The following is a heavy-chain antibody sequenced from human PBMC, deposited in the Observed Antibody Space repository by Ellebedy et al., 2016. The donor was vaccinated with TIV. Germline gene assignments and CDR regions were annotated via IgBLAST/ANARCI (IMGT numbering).Heavy chain of an antibody. CDR1: GFSFRSYW. J-gene: IGHJ5*02. CDR2: LRQDGDAN. CDR3: ARRGSYGDYAVQVNPWFDP. V-gene: IGHV3-7*01. D-gene: IGHD4-17*01. Sequence: GESLKISCIASGFSFRSYWMSWVRQAPGKRLEWVANLRQDGDANYYVDSVKGRFTISRDNAKNSLYLQMNGLRAEDMAVYYCARRGSYGDYAVQVNPWFDPWGQGTLVTVSS.